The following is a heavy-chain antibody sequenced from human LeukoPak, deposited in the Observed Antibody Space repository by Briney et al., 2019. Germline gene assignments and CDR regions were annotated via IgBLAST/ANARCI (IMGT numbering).Heavy chain of an antibody. V-gene: IGHV1-2*02. D-gene: IGHD3-9*01. J-gene: IGHJ3*02. CDR2: INPNSGGT. CDR1: GYTFTGYY. CDR3: ARDYDILTGSDI. Sequence: ASVKVSCKASGYTFTGYYMHWVRQAPGQGLEWMGWINPNSGGTNYAQKFQGRVTITADKSTSTAYMELSSLRSEDTAVYYCARDYDILTGSDIWGQGTMVTVSS.